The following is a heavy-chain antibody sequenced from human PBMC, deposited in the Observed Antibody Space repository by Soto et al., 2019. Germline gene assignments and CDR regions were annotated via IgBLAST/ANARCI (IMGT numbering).Heavy chain of an antibody. CDR2: IYYSGST. CDR3: ARDAMATSEY. D-gene: IGHD5-12*01. J-gene: IGHJ4*02. Sequence: SETLSLTCTVSGGSISSYYWSWIRQPPGKGLEWIGYIYYSGSTNYNPSLKSRVTISVDTSRNQFSLKLRSVTAADTAVYYCARDAMATSEYWGQGTLVTVSS. V-gene: IGHV4-59*12. CDR1: GGSISSYY.